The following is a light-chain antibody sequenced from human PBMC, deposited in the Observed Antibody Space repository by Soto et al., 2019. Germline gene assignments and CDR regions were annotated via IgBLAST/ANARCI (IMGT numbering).Light chain of an antibody. CDR1: SSNIGSNF. Sequence: QPVLTQPPSASGTPGQRVTISCSGSSSNIGSNFIYWYQQLPGTAPKLLIYRNNERPSGVPDRFSSSKSGTSASLAISGLRSEDEADYHCAAWDDSLSGVVFGGGTKVTVL. V-gene: IGLV1-47*01. CDR3: AAWDDSLSGVV. J-gene: IGLJ2*01. CDR2: RNN.